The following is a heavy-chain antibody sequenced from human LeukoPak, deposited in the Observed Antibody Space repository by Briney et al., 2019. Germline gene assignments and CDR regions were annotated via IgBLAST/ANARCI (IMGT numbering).Heavy chain of an antibody. J-gene: IGHJ4*02. D-gene: IGHD6-19*01. V-gene: IGHV3-30*02. Sequence: GGSLRFSGVGSVFTFSIYGIHLGRHAPEKGLEWLAFMRYDGSDKYYEDSVKSRFTISRDNSKSTLYLQMNRLRVEDTAVYYCAKGFGSADYWGRGTLVTVSS. CDR3: AKGFGSADY. CDR2: MRYDGSDK. CDR1: VFTFSIYG.